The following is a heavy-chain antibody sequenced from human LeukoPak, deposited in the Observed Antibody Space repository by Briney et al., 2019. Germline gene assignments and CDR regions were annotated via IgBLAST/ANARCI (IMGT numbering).Heavy chain of an antibody. Sequence: GGSLRLSCAASGFTFSSYAMSWVRQAPGKGLEWVSYISSSSSTIYYADSVKGRFTISRDNAKNSLYLQMNSLRAEDTAVYYCARVMITFGGVMGFDYWGQGTLVTVSS. CDR2: ISSSSSTI. CDR3: ARVMITFGGVMGFDY. CDR1: GFTFSSYA. J-gene: IGHJ4*02. V-gene: IGHV3-48*01. D-gene: IGHD3-16*01.